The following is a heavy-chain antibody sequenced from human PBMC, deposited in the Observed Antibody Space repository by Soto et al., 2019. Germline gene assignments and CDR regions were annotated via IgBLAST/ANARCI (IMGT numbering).Heavy chain of an antibody. CDR3: ARKGNRVPGFDP. D-gene: IGHD1-1*01. V-gene: IGHV1-18*01. J-gene: IGHJ5*02. CDR1: GYTFTSHG. Sequence: ASVKVSCKASGYTFTSHGITWVRQAPGQGLEWMGWISAYKGRTDYAQRVQGRVTMTTDTSTSTAYMELRSLRSDDTAVYYCARKGNRVPGFDPWGQGTLVTVS. CDR2: ISAYKGRT.